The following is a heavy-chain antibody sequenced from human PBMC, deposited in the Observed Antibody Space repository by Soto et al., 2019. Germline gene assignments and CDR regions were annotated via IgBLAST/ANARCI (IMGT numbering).Heavy chain of an antibody. CDR1: GFTFSRNG. D-gene: IGHD1-7*01. Sequence: QVQLVESGGGVVQPGRSLRLSCAASGFTFSRNGMHWVRQAPGKGLEWVAVIWYDGSNKYYADSVKGRFTISRDTSKNPLYLEMNSLRAEDTAVYYCARVSGTTKGVFDMWGQGTMVTVSS. CDR2: IWYDGSNK. J-gene: IGHJ3*02. CDR3: ARVSGTTKGVFDM. V-gene: IGHV3-33*01.